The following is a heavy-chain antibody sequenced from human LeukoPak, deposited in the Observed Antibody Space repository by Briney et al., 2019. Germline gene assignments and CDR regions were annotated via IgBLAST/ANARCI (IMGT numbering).Heavy chain of an antibody. CDR2: ISSSGSTI. Sequence: PGGSLRLSCAASGFTFSDYYMSWIRQAPGKGLEWVSYISSSGSTIYYADSVKGRFTISRDNAKNSLYLQMNSLRAEDTAVYYCARGDHISVDYGDYDYHYYYYGMDVWGQGTTVTVSS. V-gene: IGHV3-11*01. CDR1: GFTFSDYY. D-gene: IGHD4-17*01. CDR3: ARGDHISVDYGDYDYHYYYYGMDV. J-gene: IGHJ6*02.